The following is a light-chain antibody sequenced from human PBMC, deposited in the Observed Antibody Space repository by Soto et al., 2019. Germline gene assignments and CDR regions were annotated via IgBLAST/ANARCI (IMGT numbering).Light chain of an antibody. Sequence: QSALTQPPSVSAAPGQKVTISFSGSSSNIGNNYVAWYQQLPGTAPKLLIYDNNKRPSGIPDRFSASKSGTSATLGITGLQTADESDYYCGKWDSSPSASYVFXTGTKVTVL. V-gene: IGLV1-51*01. J-gene: IGLJ1*01. CDR3: GKWDSSPSASYV. CDR1: SSNIGNNY. CDR2: DNN.